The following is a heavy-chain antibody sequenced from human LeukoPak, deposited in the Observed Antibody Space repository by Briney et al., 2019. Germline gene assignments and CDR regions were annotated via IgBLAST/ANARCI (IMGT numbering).Heavy chain of an antibody. CDR1: GFTFRNYW. CDR3: ARGISSSWYY. J-gene: IGHJ4*02. D-gene: IGHD6-13*01. CDR2: IKQDGSES. V-gene: IGHV3-7*05. Sequence: GGSLRLSCAASGFTFRNYWMSWVRQAPGKGLEWVANIKQDGSESYYVDSVKGRFTISRDNAENSPYLQMNSLRAEDTAVYYCARGISSSWYYWGQGTLVTVSS.